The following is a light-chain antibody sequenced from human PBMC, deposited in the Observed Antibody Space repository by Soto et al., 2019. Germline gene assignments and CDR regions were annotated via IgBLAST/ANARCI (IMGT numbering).Light chain of an antibody. J-gene: IGKJ4*01. CDR2: AAS. Sequence: QMTHSPSSLFASVGDRVTITCRASQSISSHLNWYQQKVGQTPRLLIYAASTLQSEVPPRFSGSGSGTEFTLTIRGLQREDFATYSCQQSHSAPLTFGGGTKIQI. CDR3: QQSHSAPLT. CDR1: QSISSH. V-gene: IGKV1-39*01.